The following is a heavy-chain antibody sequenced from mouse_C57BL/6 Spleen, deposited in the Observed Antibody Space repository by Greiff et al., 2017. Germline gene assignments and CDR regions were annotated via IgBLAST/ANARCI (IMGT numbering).Heavy chain of an antibody. Sequence: VKLLESGAELARPGASVKLSCKASGYTFTSYGISWVKQRTGQGLEWIGEIYPRSGNTYYNEKFKGKATLTADKSSSTAYMELRSLTSEDSAVYFCAREAQATSRSPWFAYWGQGTLVTVSA. CDR3: AREAQATSRSPWFAY. V-gene: IGHV1-81*01. D-gene: IGHD3-2*02. J-gene: IGHJ3*01. CDR2: IYPRSGNT. CDR1: GYTFTSYG.